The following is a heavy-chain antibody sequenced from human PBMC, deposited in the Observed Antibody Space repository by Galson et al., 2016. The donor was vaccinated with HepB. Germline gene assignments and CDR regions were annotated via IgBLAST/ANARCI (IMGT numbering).Heavy chain of an antibody. CDR1: GFTFSETY. V-gene: IGHV3-11*01. D-gene: IGHD2-15*01. CDR3: ASRGCYGSLDN. CDR2: ITSSGGLS. Sequence: SLRLSCAASGFTFSETYMTWIRQAPGKGLEWISYITSSGGLSYYADSMEGRLTISRDNAKNSVYLQINSLRAEDTAVYYCASRGCYGSLDNWGQGTLVTVSS. J-gene: IGHJ4*02.